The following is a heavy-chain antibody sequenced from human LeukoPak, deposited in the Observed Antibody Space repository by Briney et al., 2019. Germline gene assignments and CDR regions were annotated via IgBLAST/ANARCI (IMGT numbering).Heavy chain of an antibody. J-gene: IGHJ6*03. CDR1: GYSITTNYY. D-gene: IGHD1-26*01. Sequence: SETLSLTCTVSGYSITTNYYWAWIRQSPGTGLDWIGSVYHNGETYYNPSLKSRVIISVDTSKNEFSLRLTSVTAADTAVYYCVTPRSWELSDMAVWGKGTTVIVSS. CDR2: VYHNGET. CDR3: VTPRSWELSDMAV. V-gene: IGHV4-38-2*02.